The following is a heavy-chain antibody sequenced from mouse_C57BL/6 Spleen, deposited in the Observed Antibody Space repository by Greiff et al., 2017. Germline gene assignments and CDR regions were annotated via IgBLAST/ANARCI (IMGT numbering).Heavy chain of an antibody. CDR1: GFSFNTYA. CDR2: IRSKSNNYAT. Sequence: EVQGVESGGGLVQPKGSLKLSCAASGFSFNTYAMNWVRQAPGKGLEWVARIRSKSNNYATYYADSVKDRFTISRDDSESMLYLQMNNLKTEDTAMYYCVRLTDYGHYAMDYWGQGTSVTVSS. D-gene: IGHD1-1*01. J-gene: IGHJ4*01. CDR3: VRLTDYGHYAMDY. V-gene: IGHV10-1*01.